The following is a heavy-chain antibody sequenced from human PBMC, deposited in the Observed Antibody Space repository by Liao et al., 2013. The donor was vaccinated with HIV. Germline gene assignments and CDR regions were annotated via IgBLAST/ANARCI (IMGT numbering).Heavy chain of an antibody. CDR1: GGSITSSTYF. V-gene: IGHV4-39*07. Sequence: QVQLQESGPGLVKPSETLSLTCTVSGGSITSSTYFWDWIRQPPGKGLEWIGSISYSGSIYYNPSLKSRVSVSLDTSKNHFSLKLSSVTAADTAVYFCARDNDWFDPWGQGTLVTVSS. CDR2: ISYSGSI. J-gene: IGHJ5*02. CDR3: ARDNDWFDP.